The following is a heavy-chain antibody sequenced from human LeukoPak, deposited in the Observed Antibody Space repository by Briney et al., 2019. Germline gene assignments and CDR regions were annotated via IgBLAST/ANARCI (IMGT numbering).Heavy chain of an antibody. CDR1: GVSVTTSGYY. CDR3: ARHNDYASLMDV. D-gene: IGHD2-2*01. V-gene: IGHV4-39*01. CDR2: ISYSGIT. Sequence: KPSETLSLTCTVFGVSVTTSGYYGAWLRQPPGRGLEWIGSISYSGITYYKPSLRGRVTISGDTAKNQFSLKLSSVTAADTAVYYCARHNDYASLMDVWGQGTTVTVSS. J-gene: IGHJ6*02.